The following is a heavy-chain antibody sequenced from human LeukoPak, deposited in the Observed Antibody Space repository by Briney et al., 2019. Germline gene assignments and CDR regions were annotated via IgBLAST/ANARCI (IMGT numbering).Heavy chain of an antibody. D-gene: IGHD3-3*01. V-gene: IGHV3-48*01. J-gene: IGHJ4*02. Sequence: GGSLRLSCAASGFTFSVYSMNWVRHAPGKGLEWISYMTSDSRTIYYADSVRGRFTISRGNAKQSLYLDLNSLRVDDTAVYYCARSTEWYADYWGQGAPVTVSS. CDR1: GFTFSVYS. CDR2: MTSDSRTI. CDR3: ARSTEWYADY.